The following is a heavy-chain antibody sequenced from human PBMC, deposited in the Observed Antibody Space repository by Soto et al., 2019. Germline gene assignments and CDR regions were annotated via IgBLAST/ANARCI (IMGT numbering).Heavy chain of an antibody. D-gene: IGHD2-15*01. V-gene: IGHV4-34*01. J-gene: IGHJ3*02. Sequence: QVQLQQWGAGLLKPSETLSLTCAVYGGSFTSYYWNWVRQPPGKGLEWIGEVTPSGGSNYNPSLKSRVTISRDTSKNQCSLEVRSVTAADTALYYCTTSGRRWPDAFDIWGQGAMVAVSS. CDR2: VTPSGGS. CDR1: GGSFTSYY. CDR3: TTSGRRWPDAFDI.